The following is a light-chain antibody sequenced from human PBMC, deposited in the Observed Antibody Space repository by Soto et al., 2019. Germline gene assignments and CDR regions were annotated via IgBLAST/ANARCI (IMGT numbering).Light chain of an antibody. Sequence: EIVLTQSPGTLSLSPGERATLSCRASQSVSSSYLAWYQQKPGQAPRLLIFGASSRATGIPVRFSGSGSATDFTLTISRLEPEDLAVYYCQQYGSTPRLTFGGGTKVEIK. CDR1: QSVSSSY. CDR3: QQYGSTPRLT. V-gene: IGKV3-20*01. CDR2: GAS. J-gene: IGKJ4*01.